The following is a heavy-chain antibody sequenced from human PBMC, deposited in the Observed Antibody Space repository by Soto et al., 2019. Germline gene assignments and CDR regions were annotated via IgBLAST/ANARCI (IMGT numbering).Heavy chain of an antibody. D-gene: IGHD1-7*01. CDR1: GCTFSSYA. CDR3: PRGGTTGLFFYY. Sequence: ASVKVSCKASGCTFSSYAISWVRQAPGQGLGGMGGIITIFGTANYAQKVQGRVTITADESTSTAYMELSSLRSEDTAVYYCPRGGTTGLFFYYWGQGTLVTVSS. CDR2: IITIFGTA. V-gene: IGHV1-69*13. J-gene: IGHJ4*02.